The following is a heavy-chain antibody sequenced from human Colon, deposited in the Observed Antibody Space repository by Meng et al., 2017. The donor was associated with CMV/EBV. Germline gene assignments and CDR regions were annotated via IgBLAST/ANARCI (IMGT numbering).Heavy chain of an antibody. Sequence: SETLSLTCTVSGDSISSNFWTWIRQPPGRGLEWIGHIYYSGSPNYNPSLNSRVTISLDTSRNQFSLMLTSVTAADTALYYCAKTGRSDTSLASWGQGTVVTVSS. CDR3: AKTGRSDTSLAS. D-gene: IGHD1-1*01. V-gene: IGHV4-59*01. CDR2: IYYSGSP. J-gene: IGHJ4*02. CDR1: GDSISSNF.